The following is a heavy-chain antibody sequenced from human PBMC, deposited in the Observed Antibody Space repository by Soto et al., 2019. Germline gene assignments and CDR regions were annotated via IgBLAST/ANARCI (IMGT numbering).Heavy chain of an antibody. Sequence: PSETLSLTCTVSGGSISSYYWSWIRQPPGKGLEWIGYIYYSGSTNYNPSLKSRVTISVDTSKNQFSLKLSSVTAADTAVYYCARDTGRVVGYYGMDVWGQGTTVTVSS. CDR3: ARDTGRVVGYYGMDV. CDR2: IYYSGST. D-gene: IGHD2-2*01. V-gene: IGHV4-59*01. CDR1: GGSISSYY. J-gene: IGHJ6*02.